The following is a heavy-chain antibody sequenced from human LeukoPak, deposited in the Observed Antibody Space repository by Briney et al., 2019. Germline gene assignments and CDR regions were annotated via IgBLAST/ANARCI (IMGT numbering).Heavy chain of an antibody. Sequence: GGSLRLSCAASGFTFSSYGMHWVRQAPGKGLEWVAVISYDGSNKYYADSVKGRFTISRDNSKNTLHLQMNSLRAEDTAVYYCAKPIAVSSSWYTETPLFDYWGQGTLVTVSS. CDR2: ISYDGSNK. CDR3: AKPIAVSSSWYTETPLFDY. V-gene: IGHV3-30*18. CDR1: GFTFSSYG. J-gene: IGHJ4*02. D-gene: IGHD6-13*01.